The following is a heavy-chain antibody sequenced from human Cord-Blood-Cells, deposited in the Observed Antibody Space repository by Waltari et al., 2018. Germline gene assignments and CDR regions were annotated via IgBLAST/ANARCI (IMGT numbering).Heavy chain of an antibody. CDR3: ARDRYYYYGMDV. Sequence: EVQLVESGGGLVQPGGSLRISCAASGFTVSSNYMSWVRQAPGKGLEWVSVIYSGGSTYYADSVKGRFTISRDNSKNTLYLQMNSLRAEDTAVYYCARDRYYYYGMDVWGQGTTVTVSS. CDR1: GFTVSSNY. V-gene: IGHV3-66*01. CDR2: IYSGGST. J-gene: IGHJ6*02.